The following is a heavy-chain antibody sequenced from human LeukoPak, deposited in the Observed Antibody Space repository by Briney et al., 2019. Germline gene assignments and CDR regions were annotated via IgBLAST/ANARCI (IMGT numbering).Heavy chain of an antibody. CDR2: IYTSGST. CDR1: GGSISSYY. CDR3: ARRDYYGSGSYGDS. D-gene: IGHD3-10*01. Sequence: SETLSLTCTVSGGSISSYYWSWIRQPAGKGLEWIGRIYTSGSTNYNPSLKSRVTMSVDTSKNQFSLKLSSVAAADTAVYYCARRDYYGSGSYGDSWGQGTLVTVSS. J-gene: IGHJ4*02. V-gene: IGHV4-4*07.